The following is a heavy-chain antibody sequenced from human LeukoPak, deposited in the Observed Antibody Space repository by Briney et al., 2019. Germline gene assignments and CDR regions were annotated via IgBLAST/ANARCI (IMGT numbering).Heavy chain of an antibody. CDR2: IYYSGST. V-gene: IGHV4-28*03. CDR1: GFSISSSNW. Sequence: SETLSLTCDVSGFSISSSNWWGWIRRPPGKGLEWIGYIYYSGSTYYNPSLKSRVTISVDTSKNQFSLKLKSVTAADTAVYHCARGYAPFDPWGQGTLVTVSS. D-gene: IGHD2-2*01. CDR3: ARGYAPFDP. J-gene: IGHJ5*02.